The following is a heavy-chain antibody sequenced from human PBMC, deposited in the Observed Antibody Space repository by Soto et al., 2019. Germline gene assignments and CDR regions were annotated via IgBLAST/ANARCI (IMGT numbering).Heavy chain of an antibody. V-gene: IGHV4-4*02. Sequence: QVQLQESGPGLVKPSGTLSLTCAVSGGSVDDDPWWSWVRQSPGKGLEWIGEIFRTGTTNYNPSLKSRSTISVDKSKNQFSLKLTSVTAADTAVYYCAAWGVYSWHTWGQGTLVTVSS. CDR2: IFRTGTT. J-gene: IGHJ5*02. D-gene: IGHD2-15*01. CDR3: AAWGVYSWHT. CDR1: GGSVDDDPW.